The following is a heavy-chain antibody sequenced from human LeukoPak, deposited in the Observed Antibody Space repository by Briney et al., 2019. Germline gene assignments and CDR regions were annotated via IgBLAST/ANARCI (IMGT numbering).Heavy chain of an antibody. J-gene: IGHJ4*02. V-gene: IGHV4-39*01. D-gene: IGHD3-16*02. CDR1: GGSISSSSYY. CDR2: IYYSGST. CDR3: ARQSITFGGVIVTLFDY. Sequence: PSETLSLTCTVSGGSISSSSYYWGWIRQPPGKGLEWIGSIYYSGSTYYNPSLKSRVTISVDTSKNQFSLKLSSVTAADTAVYYCARQSITFGGVIVTLFDYWGQGTLVTVSS.